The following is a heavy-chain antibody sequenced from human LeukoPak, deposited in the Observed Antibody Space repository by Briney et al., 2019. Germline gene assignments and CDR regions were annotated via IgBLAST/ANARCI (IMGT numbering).Heavy chain of an antibody. V-gene: IGHV1-2*02. CDR1: GYTFTANY. D-gene: IGHD6-13*01. J-gene: IGHJ5*02. CDR3: AREIWYYDP. Sequence: GASVKVSCKASGYTFTANYLHWVRQAPGQGLEWMGWIYPNSGDTNYAQKFQGRVTMTRDTSISPAYMELSGLRSDDTAVYYCAREIWYYDPWGQGTLVTVSS. CDR2: IYPNSGDT.